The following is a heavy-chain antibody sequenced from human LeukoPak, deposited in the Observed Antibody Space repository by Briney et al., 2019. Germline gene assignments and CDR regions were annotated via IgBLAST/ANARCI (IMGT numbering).Heavy chain of an antibody. CDR1: GFTFSSYG. CDR3: AKDLPTVTYYYDSSGYSSDY. J-gene: IGHJ4*02. D-gene: IGHD3-22*01. CDR2: ISYDGSNK. V-gene: IGHV3-30*18. Sequence: GRSLRLSCAASGFTFSSYGMHWVRQAPGKGLEWVAVISYDGSNKYYADSVKGRFTISRDNSKNTLYLQMNSLRAEDTAVYYCAKDLPTVTYYYDSSGYSSDYWGQGTLVTVSS.